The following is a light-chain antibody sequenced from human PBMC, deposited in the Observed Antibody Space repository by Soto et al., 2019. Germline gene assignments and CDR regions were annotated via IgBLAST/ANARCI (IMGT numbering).Light chain of an antibody. V-gene: IGKV1-9*01. J-gene: IGKJ4*01. CDR3: QQINSYPLT. CDR1: QGISSY. Sequence: DIQLTQSPSFLSASVGDRVTITCRASQGISSYLAWYQQKPGKAPKLLIYAASTLQSGVPSRFSGSGSGTEFTLTISSLQHEDFATYYCQQINSYPLTFGGGTKADIK. CDR2: AAS.